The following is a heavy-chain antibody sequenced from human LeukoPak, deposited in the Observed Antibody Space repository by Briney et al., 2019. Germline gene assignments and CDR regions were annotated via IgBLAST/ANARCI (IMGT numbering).Heavy chain of an antibody. Sequence: SVKVSCTASGGTFSSYAISWVRQAPGQGLEWMGGIIPIFGTANYAQKFQGRVTITADESTSTAYMELSSLRSEDTAVYYCARALRHYDFWSGYYFDYWGQGTLVTVSS. V-gene: IGHV1-69*13. CDR1: GGTFSSYA. CDR2: IIPIFGTA. CDR3: ARALRHYDFWSGYYFDY. J-gene: IGHJ4*02. D-gene: IGHD3-3*01.